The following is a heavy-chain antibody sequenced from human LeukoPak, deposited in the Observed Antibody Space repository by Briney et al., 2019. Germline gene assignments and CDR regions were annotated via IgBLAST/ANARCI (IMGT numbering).Heavy chain of an antibody. CDR2: IYYSGST. J-gene: IGHJ4*02. V-gene: IGHV4-59*01. CDR1: GGSISSYY. CDR3: VRVGSGWPLDY. D-gene: IGHD6-19*01. Sequence: PSETLSLTCTVSGGSISSYYWSWIRQPPGKGLEWIGYIYYSGSTNYNPSLKSRVTISVDTSKNQFSLKLSSVTAADTAVYYCVRVGSGWPLDYWGQGTLVTVSS.